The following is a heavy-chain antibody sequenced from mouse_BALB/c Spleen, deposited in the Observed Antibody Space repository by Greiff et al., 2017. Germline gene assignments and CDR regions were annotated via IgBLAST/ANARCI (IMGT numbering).Heavy chain of an antibody. V-gene: IGHV5-6-3*01. D-gene: IGHD1-1*01. J-gene: IGHJ3*01. CDR2: INSNGGST. Sequence: DVKLVESGGGLVQPGGSLKLSCAASGFTFSSYGMSWVRQTPDKRLELVATINSNGGSTYYPDSVKGRFTISRDNAKNTLYLQMSSLRSEDTAMYYCARDGSSYVFAYWGQGTLVTVSA. CDR1: GFTFSSYG. CDR3: ARDGSSYVFAY.